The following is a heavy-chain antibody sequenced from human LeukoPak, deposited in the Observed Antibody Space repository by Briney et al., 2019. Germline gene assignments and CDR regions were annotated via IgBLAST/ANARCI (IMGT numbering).Heavy chain of an antibody. J-gene: IGHJ4*02. CDR2: INHSGST. CDR1: GGSFSGYY. CDR3: ARGVDYVWGSYRLDY. Sequence: PSETLSLTCAVYGGSFSGYYWSWIRQPPGKGLEWIGGINHSGSTNYNPSLKSRVTISVDTSKNQFSLKLSSVTAADTAVYYCARGVDYVWGSYRLDYWGQGTLVTVSS. V-gene: IGHV4-34*01. D-gene: IGHD3-16*02.